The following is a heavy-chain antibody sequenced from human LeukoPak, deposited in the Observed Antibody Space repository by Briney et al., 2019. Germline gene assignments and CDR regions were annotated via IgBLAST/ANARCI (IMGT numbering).Heavy chain of an antibody. D-gene: IGHD6-6*01. CDR2: ISGSGGST. Sequence: GGSLRLSCAASGFTFSSYAMSWVRQAPGKGLEWVSAISGSGGSTYYADSVKGRFTISRDNSKNTLYLQMNSLRAEDTAVYYCARFKYSSSPAAGFDSWGQGTMVTVSS. CDR1: GFTFSSYA. J-gene: IGHJ3*02. V-gene: IGHV3-23*01. CDR3: ARFKYSSSPAAGFDS.